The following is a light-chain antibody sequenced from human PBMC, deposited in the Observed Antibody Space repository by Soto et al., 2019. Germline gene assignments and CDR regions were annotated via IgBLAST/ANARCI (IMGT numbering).Light chain of an antibody. CDR2: GAS. Sequence: EVVLTQSPGTLSLSPGERATLSCRASQSVSSSDLAWYQQKPGQAPRLLISGASGRATGIPDRFSASGSVTDFTLTISRLEPEYSAVFYCHLYGASPPTFGQGTKVEI. CDR3: HLYGASPPT. CDR1: QSVSSSD. V-gene: IGKV3-20*01. J-gene: IGKJ1*01.